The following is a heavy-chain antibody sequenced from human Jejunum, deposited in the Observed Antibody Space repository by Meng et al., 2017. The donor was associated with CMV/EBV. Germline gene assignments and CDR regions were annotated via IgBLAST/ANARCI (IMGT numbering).Heavy chain of an antibody. D-gene: IGHD6-19*01. V-gene: IGHV4-4*07. CDR1: GDSITGYY. CDR2: VYTSGST. Sequence: VALQAAGPGLVKPSGTLALTCTVSGDSITGYYYNWIRQPAGKGLEWIGRVYTSGSTNYSPSLKSRVTMSVDTSMKQLSLKLTSVTAADTAVYYCARASNSAGWYGFDYWGQGTLVTVSS. CDR3: ARASNSAGWYGFDY. J-gene: IGHJ4*02.